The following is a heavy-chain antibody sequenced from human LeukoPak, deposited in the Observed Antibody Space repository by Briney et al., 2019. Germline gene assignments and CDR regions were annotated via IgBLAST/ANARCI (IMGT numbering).Heavy chain of an antibody. V-gene: IGHV3-43*02. J-gene: IGHJ4*02. CDR1: GLPIADFA. CDR2: ISGDGVST. CDR3: AKDQEQWLIRGLDY. Sequence: GGSLRLSCVASGLPIADFAMHWVRQAPGKGLEWVSLISGDGVSTFYADSVKGRFTISRDNSKNTLYLQMNSLRAESTAVYYCAKDQEQWLIRGLDYWGQGTLVTVSS. D-gene: IGHD6-19*01.